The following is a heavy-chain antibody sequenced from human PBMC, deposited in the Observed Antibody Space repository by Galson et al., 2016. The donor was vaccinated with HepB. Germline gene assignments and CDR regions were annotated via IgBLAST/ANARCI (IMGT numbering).Heavy chain of an antibody. V-gene: IGHV4-61*01. CDR1: GGSVTSGNYY. D-gene: IGHD2-2*01. CDR3: AVVVVPAAYVY. CDR2: IYYSATT. J-gene: IGHJ4*02. Sequence: ETLSLTCTVSGGSVTSGNYYWSWIRQPPGKGLEWIGYIYYSATTSYNPSLKSRVTISVDTSKNQFSLELSSVTAADTAVYYCAVVVVPAAYVYWGQGTLVTVSS.